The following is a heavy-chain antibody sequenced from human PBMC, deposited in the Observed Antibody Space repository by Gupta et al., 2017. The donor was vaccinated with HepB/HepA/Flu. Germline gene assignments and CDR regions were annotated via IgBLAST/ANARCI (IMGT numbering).Heavy chain of an antibody. Sequence: QLHLQESGPGLVKPPDTPSLTCTVSARSISSSSYYLGWIRQPPGKGLESIGSIYYSGSTHANPSLKSRVTISLDTSKNQFCLKVSFVSAAHTAVYYCAGRRGLGDAFDIWGQATMLTVSS. CDR1: ARSISSSSYY. V-gene: IGHV4-39*05. CDR3: AGRRGLGDAFDI. CDR2: IYYSGST. D-gene: IGHD6-19*01. J-gene: IGHJ3*02.